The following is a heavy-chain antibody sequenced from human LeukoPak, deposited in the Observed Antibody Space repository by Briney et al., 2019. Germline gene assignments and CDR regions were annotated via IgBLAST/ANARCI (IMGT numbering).Heavy chain of an antibody. J-gene: IGHJ4*02. D-gene: IGHD3-16*02. CDR2: INPNSGDT. CDR1: GYTFTGYH. CDR3: ARDRTYDYVWGSYRYTEYYFDY. Sequence: ASVKVSCKASGYTFTGYHMHWVRQAPGQGLEWMGRINPNSGDTNSAQNFQGRVTMTRDTSTSTVYMELSSLRSEDTAVYYCARDRTYDYVWGSYRYTEYYFDYWGQGTLVTVSS. V-gene: IGHV1-2*06.